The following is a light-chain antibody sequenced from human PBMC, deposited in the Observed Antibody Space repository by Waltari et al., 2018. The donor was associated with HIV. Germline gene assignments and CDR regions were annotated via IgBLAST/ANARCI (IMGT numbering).Light chain of an antibody. V-gene: IGKV1-6*02. CDR1: QGIRND. J-gene: IGKJ1*01. CDR3: LQDFNYPWT. Sequence: AVQMTQSPSSVSGFLGGRVTITCRASQGIRNDLSWFQMKPGTAPKLLIYASTILQTGVPPRFSGSASGTHFTLTISNLQSEDFATYFCLQDFNYPWTFGQGTKVE. CDR2: AST.